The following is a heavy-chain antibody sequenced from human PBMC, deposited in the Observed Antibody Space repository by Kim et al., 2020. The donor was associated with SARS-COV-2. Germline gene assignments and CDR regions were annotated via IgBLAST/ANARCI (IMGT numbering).Heavy chain of an antibody. Sequence: GGSLRLSCAASGFTFSSYAMPWVRQAPGKGLEWVAVISYDGSNKYYADSVKGRFTISRDNSKNTLYLQMNSLRAEDTAVYYCARDPAAGSQYYYYGMDVWGQGTTVTVSS. J-gene: IGHJ6*02. CDR1: GFTFSSYA. D-gene: IGHD6-13*01. CDR3: ARDPAAGSQYYYYGMDV. V-gene: IGHV3-30*04. CDR2: ISYDGSNK.